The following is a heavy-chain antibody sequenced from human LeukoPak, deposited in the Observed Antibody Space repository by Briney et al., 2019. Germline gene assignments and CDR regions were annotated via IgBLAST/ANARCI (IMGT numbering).Heavy chain of an antibody. D-gene: IGHD3-22*01. V-gene: IGHV3-48*03. CDR3: AKDFPHYYEVPHGMDV. CDR2: ISVRAATI. Sequence: GGSLRVSCAASGFGFGQYEMNWVRQARGKGLEWIAYISVRAATIYYGDSVEGRFTISRDDAKNSLYLQMNGLRVEDTAIYYCAKDFPHYYEVPHGMDVWGQGTTVTV. CDR1: GFGFGQYE. J-gene: IGHJ6*02.